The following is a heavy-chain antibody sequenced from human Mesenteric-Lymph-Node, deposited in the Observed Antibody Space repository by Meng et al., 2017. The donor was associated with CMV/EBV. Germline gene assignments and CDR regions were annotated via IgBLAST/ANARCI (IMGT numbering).Heavy chain of an antibody. V-gene: IGHV4-34*01. CDR1: GGSFSGYY. D-gene: IGHD4-23*01. Sequence: GSLRLSCAVYGGSFSGYYWSWIRQPPGKGLEWIGEINHSGSTNYNPSLKSRVTISVDTSKNQFSLKQSSVTAADTAVYYCAGVGGNSDFDYWGQGTLVTVSS. CDR3: AGVGGNSDFDY. J-gene: IGHJ4*02. CDR2: INHSGST.